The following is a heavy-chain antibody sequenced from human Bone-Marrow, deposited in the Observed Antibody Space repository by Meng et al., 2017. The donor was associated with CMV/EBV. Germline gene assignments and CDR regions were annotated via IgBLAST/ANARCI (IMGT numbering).Heavy chain of an antibody. Sequence: ASVKVSCKASGYTFTSYGISWVRQAPGQGLEWMGWISAYNGNTNYAQKLQGRVTMTTDTSTSTAYMELRSLRSDDTAVYYCARDRGGYCSSTSCYDYYYGMYVWGQGTTVTVSS. CDR2: ISAYNGNT. D-gene: IGHD2-2*03. J-gene: IGHJ6*02. CDR3: ARDRGGYCSSTSCYDYYYGMYV. CDR1: GYTFTSYG. V-gene: IGHV1-18*01.